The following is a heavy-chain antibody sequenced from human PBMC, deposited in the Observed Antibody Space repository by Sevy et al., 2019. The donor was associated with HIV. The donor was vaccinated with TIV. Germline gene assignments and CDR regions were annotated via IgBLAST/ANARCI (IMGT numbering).Heavy chain of an antibody. J-gene: IGHJ4*02. CDR1: GYTLTKLG. V-gene: IGHV1-24*01. D-gene: IGHD3-22*01. CDR2: FDPEDGET. Sequence: ASVKVSCKVSGYTLTKLGMHWVRQAPGKGLEWMGSFDPEDGETIYAQKFQGRLTMTEDTSTDTAYMDLSSLRSQDTAVYFCAKTKDYYESSGSPFDYWGQGTVVTVSS. CDR3: AKTKDYYESSGSPFDY.